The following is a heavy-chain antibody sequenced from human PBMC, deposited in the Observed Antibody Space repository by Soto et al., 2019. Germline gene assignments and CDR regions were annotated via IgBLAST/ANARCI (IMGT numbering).Heavy chain of an antibody. CDR1: GFSFNNYG. CDR2: ISNDGSDK. V-gene: IGHV3-30*03. D-gene: IGHD3-10*01. Sequence: PGGSLRLSCEASGFSFNNYGMHWVRQALGKGPEWVAVISNDGSDKYYADSVKGRFTVSRDNSRNTLYLQMNSPSFQGQVTISADKSISTAYLQWSSLKASDTAMYYCARQSFPLRFLEWFPPDYWGQGTLVTVSS. J-gene: IGHJ4*02. CDR3: DKSISTAYLQWSSLKASDTAMYYCARQSFPLRFLEWFPPDY.